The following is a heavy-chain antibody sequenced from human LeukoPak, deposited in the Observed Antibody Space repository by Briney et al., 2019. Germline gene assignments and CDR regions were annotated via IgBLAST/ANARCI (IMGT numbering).Heavy chain of an antibody. CDR3: ARHLNNCGDDCYIFDY. V-gene: IGHV4-59*08. J-gene: IGHJ4*02. CDR1: GGSILSYY. CDR2: IYYSGST. Sequence: SETLSLTCTVSGGSILSYYWSWIREPPGKGLEWMGYIYYSGSTNYNPSLKSRVTISVDTSKNQFSLRVSSVTAADTAVYYCARHLNNCGDDCYIFDYWRQGTLVTVSS. D-gene: IGHD2-21*01.